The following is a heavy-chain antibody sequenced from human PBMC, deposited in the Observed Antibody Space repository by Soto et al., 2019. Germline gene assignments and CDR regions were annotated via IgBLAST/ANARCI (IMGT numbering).Heavy chain of an antibody. CDR2: IIPILGIA. D-gene: IGHD6-13*01. Sequence: ASVKVSCKASGGTFSSYTISWVRQAPGQGLEWMGRIIPILGIANYAQKFQGRVTITADKSTSTAYMELSSLRSEDTAVYYCARDGGSSWSGFYWFDPWGQGTLVTVSS. J-gene: IGHJ5*02. CDR1: GGTFSSYT. CDR3: ARDGGSSWSGFYWFDP. V-gene: IGHV1-69*04.